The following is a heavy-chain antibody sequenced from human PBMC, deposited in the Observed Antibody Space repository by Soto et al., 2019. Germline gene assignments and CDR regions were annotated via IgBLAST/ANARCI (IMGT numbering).Heavy chain of an antibody. J-gene: IGHJ4*02. CDR1: GFSLTTSGVG. CDR2: IYWDGIE. D-gene: IGHD2-15*01. V-gene: IGHV2-5*02. CDR3: AHSPCSGGTCYLFDH. Sequence: KESGPTLVKPTQTLTLTCTVSGFSLTTSGVGEGWIRQPPGKAPEWLALIYWDGIERYSPSLRSRLTITMDTSKNQVVLTMTTMDPVDTATYYCAHSPCSGGTCYLFDHWGQGTPVIVSS.